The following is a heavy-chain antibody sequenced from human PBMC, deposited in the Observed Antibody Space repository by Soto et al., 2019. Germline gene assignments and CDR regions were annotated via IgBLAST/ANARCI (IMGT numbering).Heavy chain of an antibody. D-gene: IGHD3-10*01. CDR2: IKKDGSKK. CDR1: GFTFSNDW. J-gene: IGHJ3*02. CDR3: ARDVAPGNNNSDFDAFDI. Sequence: EVQLVESGGGLVQPGGSLRLSCAASGFTFSNDWMTWVRQAPGKGLEWVANIKKDGSKKSYLDSVWGRFTISRDNAKNSMYLEMNSLRAEDTALYYWARDVAPGNNNSDFDAFDIWGQGTMVTVSS. V-gene: IGHV3-7*05.